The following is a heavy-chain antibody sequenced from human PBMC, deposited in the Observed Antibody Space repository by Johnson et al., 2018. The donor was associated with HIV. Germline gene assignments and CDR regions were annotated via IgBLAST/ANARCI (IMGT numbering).Heavy chain of an antibody. CDR1: GFTFSNAW. V-gene: IGHV3-15*01. CDR2: IKSKTDGGTT. J-gene: IGHJ3*01. Sequence: EVQLVESGGGLVKPGGSLRLSCAASGFTFSNAWMTWVRQAPGKGLECVGRIKSKTDGGTTDYAAIVKGRFSISRDDSKNTLYLQMNSLKTEDTAVYYCARESANSGRYSGAFDVWGQGTVVTVSS. CDR3: ARESANSGRYSGAFDV. D-gene: IGHD1-26*01.